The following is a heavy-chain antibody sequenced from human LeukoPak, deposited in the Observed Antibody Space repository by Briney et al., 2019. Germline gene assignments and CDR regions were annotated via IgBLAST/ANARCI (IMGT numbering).Heavy chain of an antibody. CDR3: ASSVILTGYYMDYYYGMDV. CDR1: GYTFTSYG. CDR2: ISAYNGNT. V-gene: IGHV1-18*04. D-gene: IGHD3-9*01. Sequence: GASVKVSCKASGYTFTSYGISWVRQAPGQGLEWMGWISAYNGNTNYAQKLQGRVTMTTDTSTSTAYMELRSLRSDDTAVYYCASSVILTGYYMDYYYGMDVWGKGTTVTVSS. J-gene: IGHJ6*04.